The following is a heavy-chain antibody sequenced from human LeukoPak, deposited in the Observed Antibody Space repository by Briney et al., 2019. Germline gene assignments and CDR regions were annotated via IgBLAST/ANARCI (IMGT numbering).Heavy chain of an antibody. D-gene: IGHD4-17*01. Sequence: SETLSLTCTVSAGSISSSNYYWGWLRQPPGKGLEWIVSMSYSGHTYYNPSLKSRVTTSIDTSKNQLSLNLKSVTAADTAVYYCARETTRDRFMDVWGKGTTVTVSS. J-gene: IGHJ6*03. V-gene: IGHV4-39*07. CDR3: ARETTRDRFMDV. CDR1: AGSISSSNYY. CDR2: MSYSGHT.